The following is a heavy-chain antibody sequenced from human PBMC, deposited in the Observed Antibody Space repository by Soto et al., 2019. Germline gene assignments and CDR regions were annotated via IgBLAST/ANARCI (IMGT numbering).Heavy chain of an antibody. D-gene: IGHD7-27*01. V-gene: IGHV3-23*01. Sequence: VQLLESGGDLVQPGGSLRLSCVASGFILNNYAMSWVRQAPGKGLEWVSTIGGTDGDSDGVPWYEDSVKGRFTISRYSSADTLFLHFDNLNAEDWALYFCVKRGRNWGAFDFWGQGKTVVVSS. CDR3: VKRGRNWGAFDF. CDR1: GFILNNYA. CDR2: IGGTDGDSDGVP. J-gene: IGHJ3*01.